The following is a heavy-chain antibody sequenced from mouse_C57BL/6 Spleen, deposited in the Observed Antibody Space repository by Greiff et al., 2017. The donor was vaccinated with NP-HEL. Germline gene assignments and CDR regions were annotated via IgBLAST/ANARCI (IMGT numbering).Heavy chain of an antibody. CDR2: IRNKANNHAT. CDR1: GFTFSDAW. V-gene: IGHV6-6*01. D-gene: IGHD4-1*01. CDR3: TRPKLGYFDY. Sequence: EVMLVESGGGLVQPGGSMKLSCAASGFTFSDAWMDWVRQSPEKGLEWVAEIRNKANNHATYYAESVKGRFTISRDDSKSSVYLQINSLRAEDTGIYYCTRPKLGYFDYWGQGTTLTVSS. J-gene: IGHJ2*01.